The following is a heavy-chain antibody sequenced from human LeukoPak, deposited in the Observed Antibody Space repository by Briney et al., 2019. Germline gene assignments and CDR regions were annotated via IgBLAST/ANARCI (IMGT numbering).Heavy chain of an antibody. V-gene: IGHV3-23*01. CDR1: GFTFSSYS. J-gene: IGHJ3*02. D-gene: IGHD3-22*01. CDR3: AKVLMIVVVLEAFDI. CDR2: ISGSGGST. Sequence: PGGSLRLSCAASGFTFSSYSMNWVRQAPGKGLEWVSAISGSGGSTYYADSVKGRFTISRDNSKNTLYLQMNSLRAEDTAVYYCAKVLMIVVVLEAFDIWGQGTMVTVSS.